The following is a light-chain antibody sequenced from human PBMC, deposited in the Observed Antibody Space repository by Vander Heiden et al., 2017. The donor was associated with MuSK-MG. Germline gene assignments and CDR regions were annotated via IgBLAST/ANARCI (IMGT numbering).Light chain of an antibody. CDR2: DVS. V-gene: IGLV2-14*03. J-gene: IGLJ2*01. CDR3: SSYSIITV. Sequence: QSALTQPASLSGSPGQSITISCTGAISDVGGSYFVSWYQQRPGKAPRLIMYDVSNRPSGVSDRFSGSKSGSSASLTISGLQAEDEAHYYCSSYSIITVFGGGTKVTVL. CDR1: ISDVGGSYF.